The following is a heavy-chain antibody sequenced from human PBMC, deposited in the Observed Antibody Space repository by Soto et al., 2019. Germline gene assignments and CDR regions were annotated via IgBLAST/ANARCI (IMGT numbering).Heavy chain of an antibody. J-gene: IGHJ5*01. CDR1: GFTFSSYA. CDR2: ISYDGSNK. D-gene: IGHD1-1*01. Sequence: RRLSCAASGFTFSSYAMHWVRQAPGKGLEWVAVISYDGSNKYYADSVKGRFTISRDKSKNTLYLQMNSLRAEDTAVYHCARGFGGNDEPNWFDSWGQGTLVTVSS. CDR3: ARGFGGNDEPNWFDS. V-gene: IGHV3-30-3*01.